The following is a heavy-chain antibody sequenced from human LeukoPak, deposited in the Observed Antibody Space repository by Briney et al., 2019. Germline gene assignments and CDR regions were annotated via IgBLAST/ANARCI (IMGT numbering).Heavy chain of an antibody. Sequence: GESLKISCKGSGYSFTNYWIAWVRQMPGKGLEWMGITYPDDSDTRYSPSFQGRVTISADKSISTAYLQWSSLKASDTAMYYCARIWLRAFDIWGQGTMVTVSS. CDR1: GYSFTNYW. V-gene: IGHV5-51*01. J-gene: IGHJ3*02. CDR2: TYPDDSDT. CDR3: ARIWLRAFDI. D-gene: IGHD3-16*01.